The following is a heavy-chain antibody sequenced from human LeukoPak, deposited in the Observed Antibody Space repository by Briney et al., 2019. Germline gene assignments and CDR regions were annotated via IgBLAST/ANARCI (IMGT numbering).Heavy chain of an antibody. CDR1: GGSFSGYY. V-gene: IGHV4-59*01. J-gene: IGHJ4*02. Sequence: SETLSLTCAVYGGSFSGYYWSWIRQPPGKGLEWIGYIYYSGSTNYNPSLKSRVTISVDTSKNQFSLKLSSVTAADTAVYYCARGRGDSSYFDYGGQGPLVTVSP. CDR2: IYYSGST. D-gene: IGHD6-13*01. CDR3: ARGRGDSSYFDY.